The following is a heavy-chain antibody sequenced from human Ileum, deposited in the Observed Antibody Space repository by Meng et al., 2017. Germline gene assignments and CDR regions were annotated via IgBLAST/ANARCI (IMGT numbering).Heavy chain of an antibody. Sequence: VRLQESGPGLVEPSGTLSLTCAVSGGSISSTYWWTWVRQSAGKGLEWIGEIHHSGSTNYNPSLKSRVTISVDKSKNQFSLNLRSVTAADTAVYYCARIDYGGNGIEKYYFDYWGQGTLVTVSS. CDR3: ARIDYGGNGIEKYYFDY. J-gene: IGHJ4*02. D-gene: IGHD4-23*01. CDR1: GGSISSTYW. V-gene: IGHV4-4*02. CDR2: IHHSGST.